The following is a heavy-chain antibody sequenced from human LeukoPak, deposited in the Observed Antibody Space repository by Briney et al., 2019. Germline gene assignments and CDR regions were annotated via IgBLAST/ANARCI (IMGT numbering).Heavy chain of an antibody. D-gene: IGHD3-22*01. CDR2: ISYEGSNE. V-gene: IGHV3-30*18. Sequence: PGGSLRLSCAASGFSFSSYGMHWVRQAPGKGLEWVAVISYEGSNEHYADSVKGRFTISRDNSKNTLYLQMTSLRAEDTAVYYCAKDGIRYYYDSSGYYGDYWGQGTLVTVSS. J-gene: IGHJ4*02. CDR1: GFSFSSYG. CDR3: AKDGIRYYYDSSGYYGDY.